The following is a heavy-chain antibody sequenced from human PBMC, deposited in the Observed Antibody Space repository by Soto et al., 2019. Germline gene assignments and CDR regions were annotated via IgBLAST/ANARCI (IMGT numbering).Heavy chain of an antibody. CDR1: GFTFSSYG. V-gene: IGHV3-33*01. Sequence: GGSLRLSCAASGFTFSSYGMHWVRQDPGKGLEWVAVIWYDGSNRYYADSVKGRFTISRDNSKNTLYLQMNSLRAEDTAVYYCAREAWYYDSSGYPDYWGQGTLVTVSS. J-gene: IGHJ4*02. CDR3: AREAWYYDSSGYPDY. CDR2: IWYDGSNR. D-gene: IGHD3-22*01.